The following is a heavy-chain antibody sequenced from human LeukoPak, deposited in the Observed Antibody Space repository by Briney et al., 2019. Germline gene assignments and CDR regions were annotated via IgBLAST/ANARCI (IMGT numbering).Heavy chain of an antibody. D-gene: IGHD4-23*01. Sequence: SETLSLTCTVSGASISNYYWSWIRQPPGKGLEWIGYIFYSGSTNYNPSLKSRVTISLATSKNQFSLQLRSVTAADTAVYYCARVTTVVPAFWYFDLWGRGTLVTVSS. CDR3: ARVTTVVPAFWYFDL. J-gene: IGHJ2*01. CDR1: GASISNYY. CDR2: IFYSGST. V-gene: IGHV4-59*08.